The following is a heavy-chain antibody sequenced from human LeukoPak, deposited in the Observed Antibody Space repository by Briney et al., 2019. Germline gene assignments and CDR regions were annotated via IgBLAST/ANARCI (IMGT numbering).Heavy chain of an antibody. CDR1: GFTFNNYV. D-gene: IGHD3-16*01. V-gene: IGHV3-53*01. CDR2: IYSGGST. J-gene: IGHJ5*02. CDR3: AREGEIGNWFDP. Sequence: GGSLRLSCAASGFTFNNYVMSWIRQAPGKGLEWVSVIYSGGSTYYADSVKGRFTISRDNSKNTLYLQMNSLRAEDTAVYYCAREGEIGNWFDPWGQGTLVTVSS.